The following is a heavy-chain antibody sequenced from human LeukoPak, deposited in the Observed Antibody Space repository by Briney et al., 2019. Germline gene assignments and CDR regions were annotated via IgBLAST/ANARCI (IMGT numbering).Heavy chain of an antibody. CDR1: GFTFSSYA. Sequence: GKSLRLSCAASGFTFSSYAMSWVRQAPGKGLEWVSAISGSGGSTYYADSVKGRFTISRDNSKNTLYLQMNSLRAEDTAVYYCAKDRTYYYDSSGYLLDYWGQGTLVTVSS. CDR2: ISGSGGST. V-gene: IGHV3-23*01. D-gene: IGHD3-22*01. CDR3: AKDRTYYYDSSGYLLDY. J-gene: IGHJ4*02.